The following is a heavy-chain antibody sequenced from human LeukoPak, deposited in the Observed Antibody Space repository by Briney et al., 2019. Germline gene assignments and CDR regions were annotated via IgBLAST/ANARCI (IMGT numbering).Heavy chain of an antibody. D-gene: IGHD6-13*01. J-gene: IGHJ4*02. V-gene: IGHV3-53*01. CDR1: GFTVSSNY. CDR3: AAGIAAAGTPFF. Sequence: GGSLRLSCAASGFTVSSNYMSWVRQAPGKGLEWVSVIYSGGSTYYADSVKGRFTISRDNSKNTLYLQMNSLRAGDTAVYYCAAGIAAAGTPFFWGQGTLVTVSS. CDR2: IYSGGST.